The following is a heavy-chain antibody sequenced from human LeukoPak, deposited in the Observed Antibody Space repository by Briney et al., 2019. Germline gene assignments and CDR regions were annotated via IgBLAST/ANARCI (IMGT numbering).Heavy chain of an antibody. CDR3: ARASAYSSSSGVNY. D-gene: IGHD6-6*01. CDR1: GGSISSYY. J-gene: IGHJ4*02. CDR2: IYYSGST. Sequence: SETLSLTCTVSGGSISSYYWSWIRQPPGKGLEWIGYIYYSGSTNYNPSLTSRVTISVDTSKNQFSLKLSSVTAADTAVYYCARASAYSSSSGVNYWGQGTLVTVSS. V-gene: IGHV4-59*01.